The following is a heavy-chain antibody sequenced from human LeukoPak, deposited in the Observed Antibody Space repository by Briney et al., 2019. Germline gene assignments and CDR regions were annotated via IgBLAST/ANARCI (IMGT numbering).Heavy chain of an antibody. D-gene: IGHD3-3*01. CDR1: GGSISSNNW. Sequence: KASETLSLTCAVSGGSISSNNWWGWVRQPPGKGLEWIGEIYHSGSPNYNPSLKSRVTISVDKSRNHFSLNLSSVTAADTAVYYCVKGLAYYDFWSGYGFDYWGQGTLVTVSS. CDR2: IYHSGSP. V-gene: IGHV4-4*02. J-gene: IGHJ4*02. CDR3: VKGLAYYDFWSGYGFDY.